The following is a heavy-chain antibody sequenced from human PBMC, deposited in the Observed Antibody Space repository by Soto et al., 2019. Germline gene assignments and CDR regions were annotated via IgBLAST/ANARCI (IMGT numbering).Heavy chain of an antibody. CDR2: ISGSGGST. J-gene: IGHJ4*02. D-gene: IGHD2-15*01. CDR3: AKDHKTVVKPRGYFDY. CDR1: GFTFSSYA. V-gene: IGHV3-23*01. Sequence: GGSLRLSCAASGFTFSSYAMSWVRQAPGKGLEWVSAISGSGGSTYYADSVKGRFTISRDNSKNTLYLQMNSLRAEDTAVYYCAKDHKTVVKPRGYFDYWGQGTLVTVS.